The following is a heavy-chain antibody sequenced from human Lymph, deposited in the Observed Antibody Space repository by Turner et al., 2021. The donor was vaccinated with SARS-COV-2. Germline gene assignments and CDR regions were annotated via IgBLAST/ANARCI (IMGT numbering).Heavy chain of an antibody. CDR2: IIPIFGIA. CDR3: ARERGSISGAVRGMDV. V-gene: IGHV1-69*18. J-gene: IGHJ6*02. Sequence: QVQLVQSGAEVKKPGSSVKVSCKASGGTFSSYAINWGRQAPGQGLEWMESIIPIFGIANAAQKFQGRITITAAESTSTAYMELSSLRSEDTAVYYCARERGSISGAVRGMDVWGQGTTVTVSS. D-gene: IGHD7-27*01. CDR1: GGTFSSYA.